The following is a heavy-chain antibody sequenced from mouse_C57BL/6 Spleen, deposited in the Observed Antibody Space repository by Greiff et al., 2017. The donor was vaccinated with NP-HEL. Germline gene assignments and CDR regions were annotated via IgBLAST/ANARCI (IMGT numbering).Heavy chain of an antibody. D-gene: IGHD3-3*01. CDR3: ARGGQLAWFAY. CDR2: IYPGDGDT. J-gene: IGHJ3*01. V-gene: IGHV1-82*01. Sequence: VQLQQSGPELVKPGASVKISCKASGYAFSSSWMNWVKQRPGKGLEWIGRIYPGDGDTNYNGKFKGKATLTADKSSSTAYMQLSSLTSEDSAVYFCARGGQLAWFAYWGQGTLVTVSA. CDR1: GYAFSSSW.